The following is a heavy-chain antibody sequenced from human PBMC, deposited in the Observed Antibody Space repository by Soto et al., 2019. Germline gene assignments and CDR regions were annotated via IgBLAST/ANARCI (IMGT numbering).Heavy chain of an antibody. V-gene: IGHV1-69*13. CDR1: GGTFSSYA. J-gene: IGHJ4*02. CDR2: IIPIFGTA. Sequence: GASVKVSCKASGGTFSSYAISWVRQAPGQGLEWMGGIIPIFGTANYAQKFQGRVTITADESTSTAYMELSSLRSEDTAVYYCARDRSRVYYYDSSGYYNPYYFDEWGQGTLVTVSS. CDR3: ARDRSRVYYYDSSGYYNPYYFDE. D-gene: IGHD3-22*01.